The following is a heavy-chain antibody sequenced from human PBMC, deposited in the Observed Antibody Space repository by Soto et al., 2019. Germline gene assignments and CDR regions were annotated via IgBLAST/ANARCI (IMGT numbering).Heavy chain of an antibody. CDR1: GGSISGFY. Sequence: QVQLQESGPGLLKPSETLSLTCSVSGGSISGFYWNWIRQPPGKGLEWIGSMYYSGRTNYNPALKSRVIMSVDMPKNQFSLKLTSVTAADTAVYYCARQVHPLEPTDFWGQGALVTVSS. CDR2: MYYSGRT. D-gene: IGHD1-1*01. CDR3: ARQVHPLEPTDF. V-gene: IGHV4-59*08. J-gene: IGHJ4*02.